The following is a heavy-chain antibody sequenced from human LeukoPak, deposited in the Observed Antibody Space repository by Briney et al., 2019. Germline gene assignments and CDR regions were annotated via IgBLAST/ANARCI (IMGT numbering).Heavy chain of an antibody. J-gene: IGHJ4*02. CDR3: ARERDEGFDY. D-gene: IGHD5-24*01. CDR2: FGTRSSSI. V-gene: IGHV3-21*01. Sequence: GGSLRLSCAASGFTLSSHSMNWVRQAPGKGLEWVSSFGTRSSSIYYADSVKGRFTISRDNARNSLYLQMNSLKAEDTAVYYCARERDEGFDYWGQGTLVTVSS. CDR1: GFTLSSHS.